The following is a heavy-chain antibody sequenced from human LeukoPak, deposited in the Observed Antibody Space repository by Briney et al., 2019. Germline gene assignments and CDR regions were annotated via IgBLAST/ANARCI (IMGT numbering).Heavy chain of an antibody. J-gene: IGHJ4*02. V-gene: IGHV1-18*01. D-gene: IGHD6-19*01. CDR2: ITTHNGNT. CDR1: GYTFTSYG. Sequence: ASVKLSCKASGYTFTSYGISWVRQAPGQGLEWMGWITTHNGNTNYAQKFQGRVTMTTDTSTSTAYMELRSLRSDDTAVYYCASEAVIAVAGNDYWGQGTLVTVSS. CDR3: ASEAVIAVAGNDY.